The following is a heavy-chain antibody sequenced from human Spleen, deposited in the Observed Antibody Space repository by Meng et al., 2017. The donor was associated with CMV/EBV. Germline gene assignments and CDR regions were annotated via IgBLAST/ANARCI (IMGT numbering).Heavy chain of an antibody. J-gene: IGHJ6*02. CDR1: GYRFDDYW. Sequence: KVSCKASGYRFDDYWIGWVRQMPGRGPEWMGIIYPGDSDTRYSPSFQGQVTISADKSISTAYLQWSSLKASDTAMYYCARPRYYGDYYYGMDVWGQGTTVTVSS. D-gene: IGHD4-17*01. CDR3: ARPRYYGDYYYGMDV. CDR2: IYPGDSDT. V-gene: IGHV5-51*01.